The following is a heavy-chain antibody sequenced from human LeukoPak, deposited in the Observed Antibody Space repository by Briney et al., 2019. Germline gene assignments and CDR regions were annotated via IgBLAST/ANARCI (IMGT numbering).Heavy chain of an antibody. D-gene: IGHD3-3*01. CDR1: GFTFRNYA. V-gene: IGHV3-33*01. J-gene: IGHJ4*02. CDR2: IWYDGSNK. CDR3: ARGGVAARGDY. Sequence: GGSLRLSCAASGFTFRNYAMHWVRQAPGKGLEWVAIIWYDGSNKYYADAVKGRFTISRDNSKSMLYLEMNSLRVEDTAVYYCARGGVAARGDYWGQGNLVTVSS.